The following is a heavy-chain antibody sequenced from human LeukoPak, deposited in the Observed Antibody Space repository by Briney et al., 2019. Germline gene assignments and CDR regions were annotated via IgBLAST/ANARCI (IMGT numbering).Heavy chain of an antibody. CDR3: ARFNYVCKFYDY. CDR1: SFTFSDYW. CDR2: INSDGSST. D-gene: IGHD3-16*01. Sequence: GGSLRLSCVASSFTFSDYWMHWVRHAPGKGLVWVSRINSDGSSTNYADSVKGRFSISRDNAKNTLYLQKNSLRAEDTAVYYCARFNYVCKFYDYWGQGTLVTVSS. V-gene: IGHV3-74*01. J-gene: IGHJ4*02.